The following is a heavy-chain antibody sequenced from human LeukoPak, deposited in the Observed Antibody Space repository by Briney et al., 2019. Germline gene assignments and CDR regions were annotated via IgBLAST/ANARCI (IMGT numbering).Heavy chain of an antibody. V-gene: IGHV3-23*01. CDR2: VSGSGGAT. Sequence: GGSLRLSCASSGFTFNNYAMSWVRQAPGMGLEWLSYVSGSGGATYYAASVKGRFTISRDNSKNTVYLQMGSLRAEDTAVYYCAKNRGGTYKYYMDVWGNGTTVTVSS. CDR3: AKNRGGTYKYYMDV. CDR1: GFTFNNYA. J-gene: IGHJ6*03. D-gene: IGHD1-1*01.